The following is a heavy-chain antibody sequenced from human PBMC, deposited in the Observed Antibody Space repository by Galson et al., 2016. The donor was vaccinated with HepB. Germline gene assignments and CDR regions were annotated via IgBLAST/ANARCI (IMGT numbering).Heavy chain of an antibody. CDR2: SIPIFGTS. CDR3: VSGISDTSGYYHDPPIAQ. Sequence: SVKVSCKASGGTFSNYAISWLRQAPGQGLEWMGRSIPIFGTSDYAQNFLGRLTLTADPSTNTAYMDLNSLRFEDTATYYCVSGISDTSGYYHDPPIAQWGQGTLVTVSS. D-gene: IGHD3-22*01. CDR1: GGTFSNYA. V-gene: IGHV1-69*13. J-gene: IGHJ4*02.